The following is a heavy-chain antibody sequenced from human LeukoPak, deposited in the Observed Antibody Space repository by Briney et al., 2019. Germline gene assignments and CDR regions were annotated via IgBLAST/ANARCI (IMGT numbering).Heavy chain of an antibody. Sequence: SETLSLTCTVSGDSISSYYWSWIRQPPGKGLEWIGYIYTSGGTNYMPSLKGRVTISIDTSKNQFSLKLSSVTAADSAVYYCARLTRLSTSPERYYLDYWGQGTLVTVSS. CDR3: ARLTRLSTSPERYYLDY. CDR1: GDSISSYY. CDR2: IYTSGGT. J-gene: IGHJ4*02. D-gene: IGHD6-6*01. V-gene: IGHV4-4*09.